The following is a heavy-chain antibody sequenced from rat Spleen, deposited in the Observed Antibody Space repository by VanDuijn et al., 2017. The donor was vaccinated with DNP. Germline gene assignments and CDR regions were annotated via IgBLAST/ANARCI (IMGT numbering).Heavy chain of an antibody. J-gene: IGHJ3*01. CDR1: GFIFNDYG. Sequence: EVQLVESGGGLVQPGRSLKLSCAASGFIFNDYGMAWVRQTPTKALEWVAYISYDGGYTYYGDSVKGRFTISRDNSKSTLYLQINSLRSEDMATYYCARWDSTGITTGFAYWGQGTLVTVSS. CDR3: ARWDSTGITTGFAY. V-gene: IGHV5-22*01. D-gene: IGHD1-9*01. CDR2: ISYDGGYT.